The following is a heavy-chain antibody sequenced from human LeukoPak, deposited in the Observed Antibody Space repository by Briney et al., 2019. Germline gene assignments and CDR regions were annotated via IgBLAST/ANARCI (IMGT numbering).Heavy chain of an antibody. V-gene: IGHV3-30*18. CDR3: AKSGSQYCSGGTCYFDY. J-gene: IGHJ4*02. CDR2: ISYGGDTK. Sequence: GGSLRLSCAASGFTFSNYGMHSVRQVPDKGLGGVAVISYGGDTKYYADSVKGRFTISRDNSKNTLYLQMNSLTPEDTAVYYCAKSGSQYCSGGTCYFDYWGQGTLVTVSS. CDR1: GFTFSNYG. D-gene: IGHD2-15*01.